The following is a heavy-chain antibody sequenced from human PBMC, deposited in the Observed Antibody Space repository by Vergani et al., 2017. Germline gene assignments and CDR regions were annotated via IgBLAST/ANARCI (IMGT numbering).Heavy chain of an antibody. J-gene: IGHJ6*02. D-gene: IGHD6-19*01. CDR2: INTNSGNP. V-gene: IGHV7-4-1*02. Sequence: QVQLEESGAEVGKPGASVRISCEASGYTFTNYPLIWVRQAPGQGLEFMGWINTNSGNPTYAPGFTGRFVFSLDTSVSTAYLQISGLKAEDSAVYYCARGRQWRLTEYLYGMDVWGQGTTVTVSS. CDR1: GYTFTNYP. CDR3: ARGRQWRLTEYLYGMDV.